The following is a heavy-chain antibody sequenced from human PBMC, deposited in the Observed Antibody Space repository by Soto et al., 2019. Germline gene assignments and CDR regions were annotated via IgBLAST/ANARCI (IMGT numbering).Heavy chain of an antibody. Sequence: PGGSLRLSCAASGFTFSSYAMHWVRQAPGKGLEWVAVISSDGSNKYYADSVNGRFTISTDNSKNTLYLQMNSLRAEDTAVYYCARDAGARSLDYWGQGTLVTVSS. CDR1: GFTFSSYA. CDR3: ARDAGARSLDY. J-gene: IGHJ4*02. CDR2: ISSDGSNK. V-gene: IGHV3-30-3*01. D-gene: IGHD1-26*01.